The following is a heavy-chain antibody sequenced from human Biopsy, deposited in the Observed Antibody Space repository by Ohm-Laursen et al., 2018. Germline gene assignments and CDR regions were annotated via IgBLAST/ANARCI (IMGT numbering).Heavy chain of an antibody. J-gene: IGHJ5*02. CDR3: TGGGYYYDSLAYYYWFDP. V-gene: IGHV1-2*02. Sequence: GASVKVSCKASGYTFTGYYMHWVRQAPGQGLEWMGWINLNSGVTNYAQRFQGRVTMTRDTSISTAYVDLSSLGSDGTAVYYCTGGGYYYDSLAYYYWFDPWGQGTLVTVSS. CDR2: INLNSGVT. CDR1: GYTFTGYY. D-gene: IGHD3-22*01.